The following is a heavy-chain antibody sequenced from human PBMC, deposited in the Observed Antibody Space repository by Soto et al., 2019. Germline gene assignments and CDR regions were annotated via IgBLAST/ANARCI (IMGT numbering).Heavy chain of an antibody. CDR2: ISSSSSYI. J-gene: IGHJ3*02. V-gene: IGHV3-21*01. CDR1: GFTFSSYS. D-gene: IGHD5-18*01. CDR3: ARETKDTAMAAFDI. Sequence: GGSLRLSCAASGFTFSSYSMNWVRQAPGKGLEWVSSISSSSSYIYYADSVKGRFTISRDNAKNSLYLQMNSLRAEDTAVYYSARETKDTAMAAFDIWGQGTMVTVSS.